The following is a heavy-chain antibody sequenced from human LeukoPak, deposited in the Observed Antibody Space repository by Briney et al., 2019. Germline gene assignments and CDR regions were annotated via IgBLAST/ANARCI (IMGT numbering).Heavy chain of an antibody. V-gene: IGHV1-2*02. CDR1: GYTFTGYY. Sequence: EASVKVSCKASGYTFTGYYMHWVRQAPGQGLEWMGWINPNSGGTNYAQKFQGRVTMTRDTSISTAYMELSRLRSDDTAVYYCARDQGGGSAFDIWGQGTTVTVSS. D-gene: IGHD1-26*01. J-gene: IGHJ3*02. CDR2: INPNSGGT. CDR3: ARDQGGGSAFDI.